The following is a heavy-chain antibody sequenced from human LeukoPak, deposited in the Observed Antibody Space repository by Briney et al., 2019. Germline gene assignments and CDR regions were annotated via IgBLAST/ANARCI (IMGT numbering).Heavy chain of an antibody. CDR1: GFSISSGYY. V-gene: IGHV4-38-2*01. D-gene: IGHD3-22*01. CDR3: ARHLSSGDSSGYYLNWFDP. CDR2: TYHSGST. Sequence: SETLSLTCAVSGFSISSGYYWGWIRQPPGKGLEGIGSTYHSGSTYYNPSLKSRVTISVDTSKNQFSLKLSSVTAADTAVYYCARHLSSGDSSGYYLNWFDPWGQGTLVTVSS. J-gene: IGHJ5*02.